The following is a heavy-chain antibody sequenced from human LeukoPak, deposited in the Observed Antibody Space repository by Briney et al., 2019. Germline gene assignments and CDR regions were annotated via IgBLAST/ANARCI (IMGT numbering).Heavy chain of an antibody. CDR2: ISWNSGSI. J-gene: IGHJ3*02. D-gene: IGHD6-19*01. Sequence: GGSLRLSCAASGFTFDDYAMHWVRQAPGKGLEWVSGISWNSGSIGYADSVKGRFTISRDNAKNSLYLQMNSLRAEDTALYYCAKDIGDSSGWYWGGAFDIWGQGTMVTVSS. V-gene: IGHV3-9*01. CDR1: GFTFDDYA. CDR3: AKDIGDSSGWYWGGAFDI.